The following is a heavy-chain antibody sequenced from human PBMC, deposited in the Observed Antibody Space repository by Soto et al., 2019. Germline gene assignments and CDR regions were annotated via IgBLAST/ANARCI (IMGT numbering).Heavy chain of an antibody. Sequence: ASVKVSFKASGYTFTGYYMHWLRQAPGQGLEWMGWINPNSGGTNYAQKFQGRVTMTRDTSISTAYMELSRLRSDDTAVYYCARDQGIAVAGTSATSYYYGMDVWGQGTTVTVSS. J-gene: IGHJ6*02. CDR2: INPNSGGT. V-gene: IGHV1-2*02. D-gene: IGHD6-19*01. CDR3: ARDQGIAVAGTSATSYYYGMDV. CDR1: GYTFTGYY.